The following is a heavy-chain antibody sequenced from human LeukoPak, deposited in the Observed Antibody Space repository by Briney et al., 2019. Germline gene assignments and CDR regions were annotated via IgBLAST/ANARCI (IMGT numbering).Heavy chain of an antibody. Sequence: GGSLRLSCAASGFTLSSYAMSWVRQAPGKGLEWVSVVSGSGGSTFYADSVKGRFTISRDNSKNTLYLQMNSLGAEDTAVYYCAKEGVLAATIYNWFDPWGQGTLVTVSS. V-gene: IGHV3-23*01. J-gene: IGHJ5*02. D-gene: IGHD2-15*01. CDR3: AKEGVLAATIYNWFDP. CDR1: GFTLSSYA. CDR2: VSGSGGST.